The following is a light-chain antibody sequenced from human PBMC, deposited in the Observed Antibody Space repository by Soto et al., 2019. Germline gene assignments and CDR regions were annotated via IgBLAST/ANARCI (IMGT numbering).Light chain of an antibody. CDR1: NIGSKS. CDR2: DDR. CDR3: HVWDSTTDHAGV. J-gene: IGLJ3*02. V-gene: IGLV3-21*02. Sequence: SYELTQPPSVSMAPGQTARISCGENNIGSKSVHRYQQRPGQAPVLVVYDDRDRPSGIPERFSGSNSGNTATLTFSRVEAGDEADYFCHVWDSTTDHAGVFGGGTKLTVL.